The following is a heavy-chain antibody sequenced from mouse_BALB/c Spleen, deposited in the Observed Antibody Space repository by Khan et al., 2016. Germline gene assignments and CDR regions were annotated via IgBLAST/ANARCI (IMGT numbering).Heavy chain of an antibody. J-gene: IGHJ3*01. D-gene: IGHD2-3*01. CDR1: GYTFTDYA. CDR2: ISTYSGDA. CDR3: AREEAYEGYSLCAY. V-gene: IGHV1S137*01. Sequence: QVQLQQSGAELVRPGVSVKISCKGSGYTFTDYAIHWVKQSHAKSLEWIGVISTYSGDATYNQKFKGKATMTVDKSSSPAYMELARLTSEDSAIYYCAREEAYEGYSLCAYWGQGTLVTVSA.